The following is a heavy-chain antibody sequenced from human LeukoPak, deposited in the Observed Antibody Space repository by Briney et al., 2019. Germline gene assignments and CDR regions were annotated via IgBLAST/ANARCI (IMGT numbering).Heavy chain of an antibody. CDR1: GFTFSDWY. J-gene: IGHJ4*02. CDR2: IDMSGRTI. CDR3: AKDIAGYSYGYGSFDY. D-gene: IGHD5-18*01. V-gene: IGHV3-11*01. Sequence: PGGSLRLSCAASGFTFSDWYMSWIRQAPGKGLEWVSYIDMSGRTIYYADSVKGRFTISRDNAKNSLYLQMNSLRAEDTALYYCAKDIAGYSYGYGSFDYWGQGTLVTVSS.